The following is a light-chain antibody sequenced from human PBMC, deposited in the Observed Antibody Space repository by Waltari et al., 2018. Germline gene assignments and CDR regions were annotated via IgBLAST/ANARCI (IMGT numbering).Light chain of an antibody. CDR1: QSVNSY. CDR2: DAS. CDR3: QQRFTSPSIT. V-gene: IGKV3-11*01. Sequence: EIVLTQSPATLSLSPGERATLSCRTSQSVNSYLAWYQHKPGQAPRLLIYDASNRATGIPARFSGSGSGTDFTLTISSLEPDDFALYYCQQRFTSPSITFGQGTRLEIK. J-gene: IGKJ5*01.